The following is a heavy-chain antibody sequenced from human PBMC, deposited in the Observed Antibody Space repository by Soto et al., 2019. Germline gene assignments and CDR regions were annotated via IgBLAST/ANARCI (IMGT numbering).Heavy chain of an antibody. J-gene: IGHJ6*02. CDR1: GGSISSYC. V-gene: IGHV4-59*01. Sequence: SATLSITCTVSGGSISSYCWSWIRQPPGKGMEWIGYIYYNLITNYNPSLKSLVTISVDTSKNQFSLKLSFVAGAGTAVYYCARDCPAYSYGYGYYYGMDVWGQGTTVTVS. CDR2: IYYNLIT. CDR3: ARDCPAYSYGYGYYYGMDV. D-gene: IGHD5-18*01.